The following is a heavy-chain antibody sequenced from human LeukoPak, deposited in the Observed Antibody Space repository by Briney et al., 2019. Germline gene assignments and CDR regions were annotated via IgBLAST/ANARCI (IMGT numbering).Heavy chain of an antibody. V-gene: IGHV3-23*01. CDR3: AKGSAVADIYLDY. D-gene: IGHD6-19*01. CDR2: MSASDAGT. CDR1: GFTFRSYA. J-gene: IGHJ4*02. Sequence: PGGSLRLSCAAAGFTFRSYAMNWVRQGPGRGLEWVSTMSASDAGTYYADSVKGRFTISRDNSKNTLYLQMNSLRAQDTAVYYCAKGSAVADIYLDYWGQGTLVTVPS.